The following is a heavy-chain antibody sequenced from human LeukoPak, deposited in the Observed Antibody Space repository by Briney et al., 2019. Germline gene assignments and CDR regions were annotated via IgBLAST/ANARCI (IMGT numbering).Heavy chain of an antibody. Sequence: ASVKVSCKASGYTFTGFDINWGRQATGQGPEWMGWMNPGSGNTGYAQRFRGRVTMTRDTSISTAYLELSSLTSEDTAVYYCASHTYYLSSGSFGHWGQGTLVTVSS. CDR2: MNPGSGNT. J-gene: IGHJ4*02. D-gene: IGHD3-10*01. V-gene: IGHV1-8*01. CDR1: GYTFTGFD. CDR3: ASHTYYLSSGSFGH.